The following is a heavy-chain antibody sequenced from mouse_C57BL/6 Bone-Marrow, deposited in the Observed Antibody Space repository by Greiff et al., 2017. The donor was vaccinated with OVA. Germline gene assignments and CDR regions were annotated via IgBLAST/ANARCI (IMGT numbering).Heavy chain of an antibody. CDR1: GYAFSSSW. V-gene: IGHV1-82*01. CDR3: ARSGYDYDVAFDY. J-gene: IGHJ2*01. D-gene: IGHD2-4*01. CDR2: IYPGDGDT. Sequence: VQLQQSGPELVKPGASVKISCKASGYAFSSSWMNWVKQRPGKGLEWIGRIYPGDGDTNYNGKFKGKATLTADKSSSTAYMQLSSLTSEDSAVYFCARSGYDYDVAFDYGGQGTTLTVSS.